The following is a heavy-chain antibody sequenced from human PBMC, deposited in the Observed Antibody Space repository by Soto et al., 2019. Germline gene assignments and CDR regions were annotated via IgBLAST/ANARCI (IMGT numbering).Heavy chain of an antibody. CDR3: ARQPPTGDTDLWFDP. V-gene: IGHV4-39*01. D-gene: IGHD2-21*01. J-gene: IGHJ5*02. CDR1: GGSISSGGYY. CDR2: IYYSGST. Sequence: PSETLSLTCTVSGGSISSGGYYWSWIRQHPGKGLEWIGYIYYSGSTFYNPSLASRVSVSVDTSKNEFSLKLRSVTAADTAVYYCARQPPTGDTDLWFDPWGQGTLVTVSS.